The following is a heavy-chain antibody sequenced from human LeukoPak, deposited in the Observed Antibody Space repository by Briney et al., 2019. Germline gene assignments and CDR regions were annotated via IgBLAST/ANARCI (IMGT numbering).Heavy chain of an antibody. CDR3: ARDNRVITMIVVPRGGYWFDP. CDR1: GGSISSSSYY. V-gene: IGHV4-39*07. D-gene: IGHD3-22*01. Sequence: SETLSLTCTVSGGSISSSSYYWGWIRQPPGKGLEWIGSIDYSGSTYYNPSLKSRVTISVDTSKNQFSLKLSSVTAADTAVYYCARDNRVITMIVVPRGGYWFDPWGQGTLVTVSS. CDR2: IDYSGST. J-gene: IGHJ5*02.